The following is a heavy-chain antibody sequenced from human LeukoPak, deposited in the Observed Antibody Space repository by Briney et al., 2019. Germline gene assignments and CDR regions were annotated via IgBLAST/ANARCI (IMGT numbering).Heavy chain of an antibody. J-gene: IGHJ5*01. CDR3: ARTPLTADYWFDS. CDR1: GFIFSKTW. V-gene: IGHV3-74*03. CDR2: INSDGSSA. D-gene: IGHD7-27*01. Sequence: GGSLRLSCVASGFIFSKTWMHRVRQAPGKGLVWIARINSDGSSATYADSVEGRLTISRDNAKNTLYLEMSSLRVDDTAVYYCARTPLTADYWFDSWGQGTLVTVSS.